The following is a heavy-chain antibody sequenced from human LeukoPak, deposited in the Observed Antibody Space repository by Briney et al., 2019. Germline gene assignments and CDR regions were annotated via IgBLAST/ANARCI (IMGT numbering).Heavy chain of an antibody. J-gene: IGHJ5*02. CDR3: ARDRGGIAAAGSNWFDP. CDR2: IYTSGST. CDR1: GDSISSYY. D-gene: IGHD6-13*01. Sequence: SETLSLTCNVSGDSISSYYWSWIRQPAGKGLEWIGRIYTSGSTNYNPSLKSRVTMSVDTSKNQFSLKLSSVTAADTAVYYCARDRGGIAAAGSNWFDPWGQGTLVTVSS. V-gene: IGHV4-4*07.